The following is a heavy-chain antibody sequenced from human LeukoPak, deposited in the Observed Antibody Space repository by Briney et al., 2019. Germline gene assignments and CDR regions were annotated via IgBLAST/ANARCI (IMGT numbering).Heavy chain of an antibody. CDR2: INHSGST. CDR1: GGSFSGYY. Sequence: SETLSLTCAVYGGSFSGYYWSWIRQPPGKGLEWIGEINHSGSTNYNPSLKRRVTISVDTSKNQFSLQLSSVPAADTAVYYCARGSSSCTPRLYNWFDPWGQGTLVTVSS. V-gene: IGHV4-34*01. CDR3: ARGSSSCTPRLYNWFDP. D-gene: IGHD6-13*01. J-gene: IGHJ5*02.